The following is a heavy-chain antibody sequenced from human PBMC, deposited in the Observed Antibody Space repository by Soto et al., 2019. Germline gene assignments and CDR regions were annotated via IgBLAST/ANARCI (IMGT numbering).Heavy chain of an antibody. V-gene: IGHV4-31*03. Sequence: PSETLSLTCTVSGGSISSGGYYWSWIRQHPGKGLEWIGYIYYSGSTYYNPSLKSRVTISVDTSKNQFSLKLSSVTAADTAVYYCARESSSSWYWFDPWGQGTLVTVSS. J-gene: IGHJ5*02. CDR3: ARESSSSWYWFDP. CDR2: IYYSGST. D-gene: IGHD6-13*01. CDR1: GGSISSGGYY.